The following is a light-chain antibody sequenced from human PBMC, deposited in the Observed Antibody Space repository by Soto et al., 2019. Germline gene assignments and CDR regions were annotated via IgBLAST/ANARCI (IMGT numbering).Light chain of an antibody. CDR2: SNN. V-gene: IGLV1-40*01. J-gene: IGLJ1*01. CDR1: SSNIGAGYD. CDR3: AAWDDSLNGFYV. Sequence: QSVLTQPPSVSGAPGQRVTISCTGTSSNIGAGYDVHWYQQFPGTAPKLLIFSNNQRPSGVPARFSGSKSGTSASLAISGLQSGDEGDYYCAAWDDSLNGFYVFGTGTKLTVL.